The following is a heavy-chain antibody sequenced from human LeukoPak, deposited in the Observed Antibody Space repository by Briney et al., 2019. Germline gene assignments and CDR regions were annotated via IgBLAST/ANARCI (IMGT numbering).Heavy chain of an antibody. Sequence: GGSLRLSCAASGFTFSTYWMHWVRQAPGKGLVWVSRIKSDGSTNYADSVKGRFTISRDNAKNTVSLRMNSLRPEDTGVYYCARAPSEIGGYYPEYFRHWGQGTLVTVSS. CDR2: IKSDGST. CDR3: ARAPSEIGGYYPEYFRH. J-gene: IGHJ1*01. D-gene: IGHD3-22*01. V-gene: IGHV3-74*01. CDR1: GFTFSTYW.